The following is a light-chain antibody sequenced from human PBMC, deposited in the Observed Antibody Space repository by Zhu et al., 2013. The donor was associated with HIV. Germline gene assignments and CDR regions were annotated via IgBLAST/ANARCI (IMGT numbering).Light chain of an antibody. CDR2: DAS. CDR1: QSINTW. J-gene: IGKJ3*01. V-gene: IGKV1-5*01. CDR3: QQVNNYPFT. Sequence: DIQMTQSPSTLSASVGDRVTITCRATQSINTWLAWYQQKSGKAPKLLIYDASTLQSGVPSRFSGSGSGTEFALTISSLQPEDFATYYCQQVNNYPFTFGPGTKVTIK.